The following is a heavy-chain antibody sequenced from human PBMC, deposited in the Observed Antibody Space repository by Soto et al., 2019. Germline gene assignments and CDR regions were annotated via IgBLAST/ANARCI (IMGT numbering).Heavy chain of an antibody. CDR1: GYTFTNYA. CDR3: ARQGIPYNSGSGVYFYYYYNYMDV. D-gene: IGHD3-10*01. J-gene: IGHJ6*03. V-gene: IGHV1-3*01. Sequence: QAQLEQSGAEVKKPGASVKISCKASGYTFTNYAVHWLRQAPGQGLEWMGWLNAGNGDTKYSPTFQGRVTITRDTSARTAYMELSSLRSEDTAVYYCARQGIPYNSGSGVYFYYYYNYMDVWGKGTTVTVSS. CDR2: LNAGNGDT.